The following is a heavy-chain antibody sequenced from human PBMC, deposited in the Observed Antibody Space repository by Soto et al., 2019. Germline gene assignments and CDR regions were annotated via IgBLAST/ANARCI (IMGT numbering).Heavy chain of an antibody. J-gene: IGHJ5*02. CDR1: GFSLSTTGAG. V-gene: IGHV2-5*02. Sequence: QITLKESGPTLVKPTQTLTLTCTFSGFSLSTTGAGVGWIRQPPEKALEWLALLYWDGNKRYRPSLESRLTIAKDTSKNQVVLTMSNMDPVDTATYYCVSGSFPNWFDPWGQGILVIVSS. CDR2: LYWDGNK. CDR3: VSGSFPNWFDP. D-gene: IGHD3-10*01.